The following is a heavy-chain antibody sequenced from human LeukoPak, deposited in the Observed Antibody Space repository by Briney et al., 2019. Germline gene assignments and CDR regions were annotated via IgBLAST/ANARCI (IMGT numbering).Heavy chain of an antibody. CDR3: ERATIAAAGSYFDY. J-gene: IGHJ4*02. D-gene: IGHD6-13*01. CDR2: ISAYNGNT. V-gene: IGHV1-18*01. CDR1: GGTFSSYA. Sequence: GASVKVSCKASGGTFSSYAISWVRQAPGQGLEWMGWISAYNGNTNYAQKLQGRVTMTTDTSTSTAYMELRSLRSDDTAVYYCERATIAAAGSYFDYWGQGTLVTVSS.